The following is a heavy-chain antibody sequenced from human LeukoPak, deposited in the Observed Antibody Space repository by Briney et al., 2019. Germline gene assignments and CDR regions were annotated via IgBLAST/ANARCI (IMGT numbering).Heavy chain of an antibody. V-gene: IGHV3-7*01. Sequence: GSLRLSCAASGFTFRSYWMCWVREAPGKGLEWVANIKEDGSEKYYVDSVKGRFIISRDNADNTLSLEMNSLRAEDTAVYYCARDPNFFAAAGTFDYWGQGTLVTVSS. CDR3: ARDPNFFAAAGTFDY. CDR1: GFTFRSYW. J-gene: IGHJ4*02. CDR2: IKEDGSEK. D-gene: IGHD6-13*01.